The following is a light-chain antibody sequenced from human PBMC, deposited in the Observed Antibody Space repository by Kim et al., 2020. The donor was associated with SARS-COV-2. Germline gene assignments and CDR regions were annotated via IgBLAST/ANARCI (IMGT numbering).Light chain of an antibody. J-gene: IGLJ1*01. Sequence: SVALGQTARIPCGGNNIGSKNVHWYQQKPGQAPVLVIYRDSNRPSGIPERFSGSNSGNTATLTISRAQAGDEADYYCQVWDSSTYVFGTGTKVTVL. CDR1: NIGSKN. CDR2: RDS. CDR3: QVWDSSTYV. V-gene: IGLV3-9*01.